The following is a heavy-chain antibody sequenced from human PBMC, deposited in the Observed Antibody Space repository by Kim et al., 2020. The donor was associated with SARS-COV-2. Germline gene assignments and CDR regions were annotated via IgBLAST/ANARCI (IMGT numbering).Heavy chain of an antibody. J-gene: IGHJ4*02. V-gene: IGHV3-20*03. D-gene: IGHD6-13*01. Sequence: YADSVKGRFTISRYNAKNSLYLQMNSLRADDTALYYCTRSADPGIAAAGDYWGQGTLVTVSS. CDR3: TRSADPGIAAAGDY.